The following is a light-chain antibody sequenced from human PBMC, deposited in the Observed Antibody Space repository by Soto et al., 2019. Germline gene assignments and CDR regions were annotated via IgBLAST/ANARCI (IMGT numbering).Light chain of an antibody. CDR2: GAS. V-gene: IGKV3-15*01. CDR1: QSVSSN. Sequence: EIVMTQSPATLSVSPGERATLSCRASQSVSSNLAWYQKKPGQAPRLLIYGASTRATGIPARFSGSGSGTEFTLIISSLQSECFAVYYCLQYNNWPPRTFGQGTRWISN. CDR3: LQYNNWPPRT. J-gene: IGKJ1*01.